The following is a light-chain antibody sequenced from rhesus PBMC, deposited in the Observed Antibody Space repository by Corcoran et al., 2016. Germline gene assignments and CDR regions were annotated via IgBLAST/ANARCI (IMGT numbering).Light chain of an antibody. Sequence: DIQMTQSPSSLSASVGDTVTLTCRASQGISSYLNWFQQKPGKAPKLLIYAASSLESGVPSRFSGSGYWTDFTLTSSSLQPEDIAVYYCLQHNSYPLTFGGGTKVELK. J-gene: IGKJ4*01. CDR1: QGISSY. CDR2: AAS. V-gene: IGKV1-28*03. CDR3: LQHNSYPLT.